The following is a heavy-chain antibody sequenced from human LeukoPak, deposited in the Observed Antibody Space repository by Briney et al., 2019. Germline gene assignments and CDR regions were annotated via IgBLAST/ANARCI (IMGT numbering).Heavy chain of an antibody. CDR2: IYYSGST. Sequence: PSETLSLTCTVSGGSISSYYWSWIRQPPGKGLEWIGYIYYSGSTNYNPSLKSRVTISVDTSKNQFSLKLSSVTAADTAVYYCARRPLYYYDSSGYFGKWGQGTLVTVSS. J-gene: IGHJ4*02. V-gene: IGHV4-59*12. CDR1: GGSISSYY. D-gene: IGHD3-22*01. CDR3: ARRPLYYYDSSGYFGK.